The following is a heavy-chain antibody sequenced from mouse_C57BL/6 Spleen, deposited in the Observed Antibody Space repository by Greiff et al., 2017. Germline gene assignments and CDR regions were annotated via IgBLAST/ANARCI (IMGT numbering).Heavy chain of an antibody. Sequence: QVQLKESGPELVKPGASVKISCKASGYAFSSSWMNWVKQRPGKGLEWIGRIYPGDGDTNYNGKFKGKATLTADKSSSTAYMQLSSLTSEDSAVYFCAREGAITTVVATNYYAMDYWGQGTSVTVSS. J-gene: IGHJ4*01. CDR2: IYPGDGDT. CDR1: GYAFSSSW. CDR3: AREGAITTVVATNYYAMDY. D-gene: IGHD1-1*01. V-gene: IGHV1-82*01.